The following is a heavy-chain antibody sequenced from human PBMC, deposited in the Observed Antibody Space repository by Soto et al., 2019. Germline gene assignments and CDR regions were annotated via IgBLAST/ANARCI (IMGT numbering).Heavy chain of an antibody. V-gene: IGHV4-59*12. CDR3: ARDITDYDILTGADEFPYYYYGMDV. Sequence: SSETLSLTCTVSGGSISSYYWSWIRQPPGKGLEWIGYIYYSGSTNYNPSLKSRVTISVDTSKNQFSLQLNSVTPEDTAVYYCARDITDYDILTGADEFPYYYYGMDVWGQGTTVTVSS. J-gene: IGHJ6*02. CDR2: IYYSGST. CDR1: GGSISSYY. D-gene: IGHD3-9*01.